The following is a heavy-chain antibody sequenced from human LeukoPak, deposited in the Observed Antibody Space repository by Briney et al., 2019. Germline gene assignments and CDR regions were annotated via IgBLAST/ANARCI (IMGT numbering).Heavy chain of an antibody. J-gene: IGHJ4*02. CDR1: GFTFSSYE. CDR3: ARELDLDFDY. D-gene: IGHD1-7*01. V-gene: IGHV3-48*03. Sequence: GGSLRLSCVASGFTFSSYEMNWVRQAPGKGLEWVSYISSSGSTIYYADSVKGRFTISRDNAKNSLYLQMNSLRAEDTAVYYCARELDLDFDYWGQGTLVTVSS. CDR2: ISSSGSTI.